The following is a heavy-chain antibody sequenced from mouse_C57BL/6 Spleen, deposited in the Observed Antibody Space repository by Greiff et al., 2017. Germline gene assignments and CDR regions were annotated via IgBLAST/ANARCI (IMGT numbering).Heavy chain of an antibody. CDR2: IWSGGST. CDR3: ARKGYGYYGSPWFAY. J-gene: IGHJ3*01. Sequence: VMLVESGPGLVQPSQSLSITCTVSGFLLTSYGVHWVRQSPGKGLEWLGVIWSGGSTDYNAAFISRLSISKDNSKSQVFFKMTSRQADDTAIYYCARKGYGYYGSPWFAYWGQGTLVTVSA. CDR1: GFLLTSYG. D-gene: IGHD2-3*01. V-gene: IGHV2-2*01.